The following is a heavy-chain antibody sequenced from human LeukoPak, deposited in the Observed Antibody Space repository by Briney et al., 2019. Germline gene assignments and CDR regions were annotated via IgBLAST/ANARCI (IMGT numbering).Heavy chain of an antibody. D-gene: IGHD3-22*01. J-gene: IGHJ3*01. CDR3: VKDYRLSMIIVVPDVFAV. CDR1: GFTFRSYA. CDR2: ISGRGDRT. V-gene: IGHV3-23*01. Sequence: PGGSLRLYCAASGFTFRSYAMSWVGQGPGKGLEWVSSISGRGDRTDYADSVKGRFTMSRDNPKNTVYLQMHSPRVEDTARYYCVKDYRLSMIIVVPDVFAVWGEGTMVTVSS.